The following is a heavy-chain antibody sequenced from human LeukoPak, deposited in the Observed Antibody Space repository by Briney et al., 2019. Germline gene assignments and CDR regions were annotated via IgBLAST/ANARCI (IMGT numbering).Heavy chain of an antibody. CDR1: GYTFTSYD. Sequence: ASVKVSCKASGYTFTSYDINWVRQATGQGLEWMGWMNPNSGNTGYAQKFQGRVTMTRNTSISTAYMELSSLRSEDTAVYYCARGRRLLLRYFDDRRDVWGQGTTVTVSS. J-gene: IGHJ6*02. V-gene: IGHV1-8*01. CDR3: ARGRRLLLRYFDDRRDV. D-gene: IGHD3-9*01. CDR2: MNPNSGNT.